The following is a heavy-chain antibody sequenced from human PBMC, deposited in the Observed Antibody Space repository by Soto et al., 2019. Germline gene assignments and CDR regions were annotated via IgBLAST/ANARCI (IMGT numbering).Heavy chain of an antibody. CDR1: GLTFSNYA. CDR3: VRVGPGAVAGTPHH. CDR2: MSGSSSTT. J-gene: IGHJ1*01. D-gene: IGHD6-19*01. Sequence: EVRLLESGGGLVKPGGSLRLSCATSGLTFSNYAMSWVRQAPGGGLEWVSSMSGSSSTTYYADSVRGRFTISRDRSKNTLYLQMNSLKVDDTARYYCVRVGPGAVAGTPHHWGQGTPVTVSS. V-gene: IGHV3-23*01.